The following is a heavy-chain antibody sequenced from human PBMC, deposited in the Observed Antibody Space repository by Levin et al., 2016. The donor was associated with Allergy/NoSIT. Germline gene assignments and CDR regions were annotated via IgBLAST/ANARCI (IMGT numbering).Heavy chain of an antibody. J-gene: IGHJ4*02. Sequence: SETLSLTCAVYGGSFSGYYWSWIRQPPGKGLEWIGEINHSGSTNYNPSLKSRVTISVDTSKNQFSLKLSSVTAADTAVYYCARHKGGNLNLYFDYWGQGTLVTVSS. V-gene: IGHV4-34*01. CDR1: GGSFSGYY. CDR3: ARHKGGNLNLYFDY. CDR2: INHSGST. D-gene: IGHD4-23*01.